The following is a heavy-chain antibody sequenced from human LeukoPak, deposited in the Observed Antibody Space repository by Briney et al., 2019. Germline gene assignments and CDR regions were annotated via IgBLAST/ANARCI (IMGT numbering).Heavy chain of an antibody. CDR3: ANLWYDYVWGSYRSPFDY. D-gene: IGHD3-16*02. CDR1: GGSISSSSYY. V-gene: IGHV3-23*01. J-gene: IGHJ4*02. Sequence: ETLSLTCTVSGGSISSSSYYWGWIRQPPGKGLEWVSAISGSGGSTYYADSVKGRFTISRDNSKNTLYLQMNSLRAEDTAVYYCANLWYDYVWGSYRSPFDYWGQGTLVTVSS. CDR2: ISGSGGST.